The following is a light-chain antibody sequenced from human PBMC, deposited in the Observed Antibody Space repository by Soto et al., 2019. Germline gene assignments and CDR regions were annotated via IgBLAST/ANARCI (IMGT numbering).Light chain of an antibody. V-gene: IGKV1-5*03. Sequence: DIQMTQSPSTLSATVGDRVTITCRASQNLNSWLAWYQQKPGKAPKLLIYKASTLESGVPSRFSGSGSGTAFTRAMNRLQADDVPIYWWREYNNCSSGTFGQGIRLEIK. CDR1: QNLNSW. CDR2: KAS. J-gene: IGKJ1*01. CDR3: REYNNCSSGT.